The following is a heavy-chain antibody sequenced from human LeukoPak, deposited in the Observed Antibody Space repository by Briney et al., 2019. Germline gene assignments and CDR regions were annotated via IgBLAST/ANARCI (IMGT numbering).Heavy chain of an antibody. Sequence: ASVKVSCKASGYTFTSYDINWVRQATGQGLEWMGWMNPNSGNTGYAQKFQGRVTMTRNTSISTAYMELSSLRSEDTAVYYCARAPKYYYDSSGYYYYYMDVWGKGTTVTISS. CDR1: GYTFTSYD. CDR3: ARAPKYYYDSSGYYYYYMDV. D-gene: IGHD3-22*01. CDR2: MNPNSGNT. V-gene: IGHV1-8*01. J-gene: IGHJ6*03.